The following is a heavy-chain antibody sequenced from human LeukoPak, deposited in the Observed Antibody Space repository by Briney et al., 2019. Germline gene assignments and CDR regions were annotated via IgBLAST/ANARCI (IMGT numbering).Heavy chain of an antibody. Sequence: ASVKVSCKASGYTFTGYYMHWVRQAPGQGLEWMGWINPNSGGANYAQKFQGRVTMTRDTSISTAYMELSRLRSDDTAVYYCARVEFGATRGGLDYWGQGTLVTVSS. J-gene: IGHJ4*02. CDR3: ARVEFGATRGGLDY. CDR1: GYTFTGYY. D-gene: IGHD1-26*01. CDR2: INPNSGGA. V-gene: IGHV1-2*02.